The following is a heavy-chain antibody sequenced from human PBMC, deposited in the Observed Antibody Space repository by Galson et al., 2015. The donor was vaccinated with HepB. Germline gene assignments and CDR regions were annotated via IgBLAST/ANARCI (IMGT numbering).Heavy chain of an antibody. CDR3: ARATLRWFDP. CDR1: GFPFSDYS. CDR2: ISDSGTTT. J-gene: IGHJ5*02. V-gene: IGHV3-11*01. D-gene: IGHD3-16*01. Sequence: CAATGFPFSDYSMTWIRQAPGKGLEWLSYISDSGTTTFYADSVRGRFTISRDNAKNSLYLQMNSLRAEDTAVYYCARATLRWFDPWGQGTLVTVSS.